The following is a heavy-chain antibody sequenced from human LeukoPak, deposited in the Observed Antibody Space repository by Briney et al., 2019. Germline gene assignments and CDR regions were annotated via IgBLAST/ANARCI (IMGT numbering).Heavy chain of an antibody. J-gene: IGHJ4*02. CDR3: ATHAAQYSTFDY. V-gene: IGHV3-11*03. CDR2: ISSGSSYT. CDR1: GFSFSDNY. D-gene: IGHD2/OR15-2a*01. Sequence: GGSLRLSCAASGFSFSDNYMSWIRQAPGKGLEWVSYISSGSSYTNYAGSVKGRFTISRDNPKNSLSLQMNSLRAEDTAVYYCATHAAQYSTFDYWGQGTLVTVSS.